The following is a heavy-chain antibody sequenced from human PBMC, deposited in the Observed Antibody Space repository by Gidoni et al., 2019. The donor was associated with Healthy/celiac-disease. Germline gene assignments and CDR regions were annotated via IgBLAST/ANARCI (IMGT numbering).Heavy chain of an antibody. Sequence: LRLSCAASGFTFDDYAMHWVRQAPGKCLEWVSLISGDGGSTYYADSVKGRFTISRDNSKNSLYLQMNSLRTEDTALYYCAKGRSGSYSSQGYWGQGTLVTVSS. CDR3: AKGRSGSYSSQGY. V-gene: IGHV3-43*02. D-gene: IGHD1-26*01. CDR2: ISGDGGST. CDR1: GFTFDDYA. J-gene: IGHJ4*02.